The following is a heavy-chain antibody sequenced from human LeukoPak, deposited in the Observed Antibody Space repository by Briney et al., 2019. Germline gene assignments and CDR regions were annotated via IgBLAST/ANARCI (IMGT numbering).Heavy chain of an antibody. CDR3: ARSASSDGYNYISGMDV. Sequence: GESLKISCKGSGYSFTSYWIGWVRQMPGKGLEWMGIIYPGDSDTRYSPSFQGQVTISADKSISTAYLQWSSLKASDTAMYYCARSASSDGYNYISGMDVWGKRTTVTVSS. D-gene: IGHD5-24*01. CDR1: GYSFTSYW. CDR2: IYPGDSDT. J-gene: IGHJ6*04. V-gene: IGHV5-51*01.